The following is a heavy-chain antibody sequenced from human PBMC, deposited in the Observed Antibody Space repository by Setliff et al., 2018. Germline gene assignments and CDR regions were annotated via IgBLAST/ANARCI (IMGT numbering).Heavy chain of an antibody. CDR1: GYPISRGFY. J-gene: IGHJ4*02. V-gene: IGHV4-38-2*02. CDR2: IHYRGTT. D-gene: IGHD1-1*01. Sequence: SETLSLTCTVSGYPISRGFYWGWIRQPPGKGLEWIGRIHYRGTTYSNVSLASRLTISVDTSKNQFSLKLTSVTAADTAVYYCARTGTYRYFDSWGQGTRVTVSS. CDR3: ARTGTYRYFDS.